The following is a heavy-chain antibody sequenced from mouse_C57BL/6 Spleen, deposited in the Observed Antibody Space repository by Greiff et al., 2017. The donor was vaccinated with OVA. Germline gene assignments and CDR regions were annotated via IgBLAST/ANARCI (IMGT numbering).Heavy chain of an antibody. J-gene: IGHJ2*01. CDR2: IDPETGGT. CDR1: GYTFTDYE. V-gene: IGHV1-15*01. D-gene: IGHD1-1*01. CDR3: TRDYYGSSYDPFDY. Sequence: QVQLKESGAELVRPGASVTLSCKASGYTFTDYEMHWVKQTPVHGLEWIGAIDPETGGTAYNQKFKGKAILTADKSSSTAYMELRSLTSEDSAVYYCTRDYYGSSYDPFDYWGQGTTLTVSS.